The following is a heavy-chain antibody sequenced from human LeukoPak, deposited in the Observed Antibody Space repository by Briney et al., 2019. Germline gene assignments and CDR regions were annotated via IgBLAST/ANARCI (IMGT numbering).Heavy chain of an antibody. J-gene: IGHJ4*02. V-gene: IGHV4-38-2*02. CDR2: FGTFYHSGNT. D-gene: IGHD6-6*01. Sequence: SETLSLTCTVSGYFISGGYFWGWIRQSPGEGLEWIGTFGTFYHSGNTSYNPSLKSRVTISEDTSKNQFSLRLTSVTAADTAVYYCAQSSASSHFDYWGQGTLVTVSS. CDR3: AQSSASSHFDY. CDR1: GYFISGGYF.